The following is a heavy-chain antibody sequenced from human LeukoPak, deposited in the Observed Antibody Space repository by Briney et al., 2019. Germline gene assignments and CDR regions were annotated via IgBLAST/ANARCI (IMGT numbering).Heavy chain of an antibody. V-gene: IGHV6-1*01. CDR1: ADNVFINSVA. Sequence: SRALSLTLAFSADNVFINSVAGNWIRQSPSRGLEWLGSTYFGSKWNNVYALSAISRITTNLATAKNHLTLQSNSATPEYTAVYYCARGAMSAFDYWGQGTVVTVSS. CDR3: ARGAMSAFDY. CDR2: TYFGSKWNN. J-gene: IGHJ4*02. D-gene: IGHD6-25*01.